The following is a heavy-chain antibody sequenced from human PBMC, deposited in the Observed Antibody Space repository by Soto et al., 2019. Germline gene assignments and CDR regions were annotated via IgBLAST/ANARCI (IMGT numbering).Heavy chain of an antibody. J-gene: IGHJ6*03. CDR2: IYYSGST. CDR3: ARGVNDYIWGSYRSTLYYYYYMDV. D-gene: IGHD3-16*02. CDR1: GGSISSYY. Sequence: SETLSLTCTVSGGSISSYYWSWIRQPPGKGLEWIGYIYYSGSTNYNPSLKSRVTISVDTSKNQFSLNLSSVTAADTAVYYCARGVNDYIWGSYRSTLYYYYYMDVWGKGTTVTVSS. V-gene: IGHV4-59*12.